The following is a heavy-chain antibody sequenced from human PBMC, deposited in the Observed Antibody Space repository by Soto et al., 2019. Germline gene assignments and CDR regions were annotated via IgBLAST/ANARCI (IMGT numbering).Heavy chain of an antibody. D-gene: IGHD7-27*01. CDR3: ARGQALGNSGCGY. J-gene: IGHJ4*02. CDR1: GGTFSTYA. CDR2: IIPIFGTA. V-gene: IGHV1-69*01. Sequence: QVQLVQSGDEVKKPGSSVKISCKASGGTFSTYAISWVRQAPGQGLEWMGGIIPIFGTANYAQNFQGRVTTAADESTSTAYMELSSLRSEDTAVYYCARGQALGNSGCGYWGQGTLVTVSS.